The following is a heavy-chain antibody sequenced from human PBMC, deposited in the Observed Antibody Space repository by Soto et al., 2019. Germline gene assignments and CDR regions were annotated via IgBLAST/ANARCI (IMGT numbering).Heavy chain of an antibody. CDR3: AKDNSLHWFDP. V-gene: IGHV3-23*01. J-gene: IGHJ5*02. CDR2: FNGNGGGT. D-gene: IGHD2-15*01. CDR1: GFSFSTYA. Sequence: VQLLESGGGLVQPGGSLRLACATSGFSFSTYAMTWVRQAPGKGLEWVSTFNGNGGGTYYADSVNGRFTISRDNSKNTLYLQMDSMRAEDTATYYCAKDNSLHWFDPWGQGTLVTVSS.